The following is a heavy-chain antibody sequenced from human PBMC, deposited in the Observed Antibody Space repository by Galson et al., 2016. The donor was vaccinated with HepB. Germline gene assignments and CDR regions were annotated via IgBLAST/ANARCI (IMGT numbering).Heavy chain of an antibody. J-gene: IGHJ4*02. V-gene: IGHV3-74*01. D-gene: IGHD1-26*01. CDR3: VRGPEQSAAKWELLAY. Sequence: SLRLSCAASGFTFSYYWMHWVRQAPGKEPVWVSRITSDGSRIAYESSVKGRFTISRDNAESTLYLQMNSLRGEDTAVYYCVRGPEQSAAKWELLAYWGQGTLVTVSP. CDR1: GFTFSYYW. CDR2: ITSDGSRI.